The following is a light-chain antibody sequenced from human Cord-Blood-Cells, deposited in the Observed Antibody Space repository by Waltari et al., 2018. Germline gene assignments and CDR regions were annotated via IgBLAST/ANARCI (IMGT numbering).Light chain of an antibody. CDR1: QIISSY. CDR3: QQSYSTPFT. CDR2: AAS. V-gene: IGKV1-39*01. J-gene: IGKJ3*01. Sequence: DIQMTQSPSSLYAFVGARVTITCRASQIISSYLNWYQQKPGKAPKLLIYAASSLQSGVPSRFSGSGSGTDFTLTISSLQPEDFATYYCQQSYSTPFTFGPGTKVDIK.